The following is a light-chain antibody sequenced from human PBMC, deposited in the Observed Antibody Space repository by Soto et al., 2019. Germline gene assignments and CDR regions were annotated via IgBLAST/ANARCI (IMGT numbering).Light chain of an antibody. V-gene: IGKV3-20*01. J-gene: IGKJ2*01. Sequence: EIVLTQSPDILSLSPGERATLSCRASQSVRSRYLAWYQQRPGQAPRLLIYGASSRATGIPDRFSGDGSGTDFTLTISRLEPEDFAVYDCQQYGSSPGYTFGQGTKLEIK. CDR1: QSVRSRY. CDR3: QQYGSSPGYT. CDR2: GAS.